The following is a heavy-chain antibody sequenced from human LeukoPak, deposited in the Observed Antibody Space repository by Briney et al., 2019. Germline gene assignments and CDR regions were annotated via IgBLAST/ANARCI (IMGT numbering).Heavy chain of an antibody. D-gene: IGHD6-13*01. V-gene: IGHV4-39*01. CDR3: ARLPEPDTSAAGAFDY. CDR1: GGSISSRDYY. Sequence: PSEALSLTCTVSGGSISSRDYYWGWVRQPPEKGLEWIGSIYYRGTTYYNPSLKGRVIISVDTSKNQFSLKLTSVTAADTAVYYCARLPEPDTSAAGAFDYWGQGTLVTVSS. CDR2: IYYRGTT. J-gene: IGHJ4*02.